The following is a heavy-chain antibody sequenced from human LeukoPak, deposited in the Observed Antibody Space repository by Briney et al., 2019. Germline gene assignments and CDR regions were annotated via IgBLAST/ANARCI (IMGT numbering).Heavy chain of an antibody. Sequence: GGSLRLSCAVSGLTFRNYWMHWVRQAPGKGLVWVSRINSDGSDTTYADSVKGRFTISRDNAKNTLFLQMNSLRAEDTAVYYCARDTLDWGQGTLVTVSS. J-gene: IGHJ4*02. CDR3: ARDTLD. V-gene: IGHV3-74*01. CDR2: INSDGSDT. CDR1: GLTFRNYW. D-gene: IGHD2/OR15-2a*01.